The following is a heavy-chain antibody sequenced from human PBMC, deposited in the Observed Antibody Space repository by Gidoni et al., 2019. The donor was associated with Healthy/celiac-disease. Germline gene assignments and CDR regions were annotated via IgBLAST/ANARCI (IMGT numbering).Heavy chain of an antibody. CDR3: ARDRRRVAPTHYYYYGMDV. Sequence: EVQLVESGGGLVQPGGSLRLSCAASGFTFSSYWMHWVRQAPGKGLVWVSRINSDGSSTSYADSVKDRFTISRDNAKNTLYLQMNSLRAEDTAVYYCARDRRRVAPTHYYYYGMDVWGQGTTVTVSS. D-gene: IGHD4-17*01. J-gene: IGHJ6*02. CDR1: GFTFSSYW. CDR2: INSDGSST. V-gene: IGHV3-74*01.